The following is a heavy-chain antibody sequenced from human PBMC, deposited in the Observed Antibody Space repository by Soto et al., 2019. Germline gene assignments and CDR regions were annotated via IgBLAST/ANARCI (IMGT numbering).Heavy chain of an antibody. V-gene: IGHV3-30*18. D-gene: IGHD5-12*01. CDR1: GFTFSSYG. CDR3: GKVGTCSGYTI. J-gene: IGHJ1*01. Sequence: QVQLVESGGGVVQPGRSLRLSCAASGFTFSSYGMHWVRQAPGKGLEWVAVISYDGSNKYYADSVKGRFTISRDNSKNAHYLGMIMLRAENTVLYYCGKVGTCSGYTIWGQGTLGTVS. CDR2: ISYDGSNK.